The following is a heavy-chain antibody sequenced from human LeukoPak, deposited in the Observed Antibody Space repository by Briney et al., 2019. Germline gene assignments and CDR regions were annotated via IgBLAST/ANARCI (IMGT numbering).Heavy chain of an antibody. CDR2: INEGGSVQ. J-gene: IGHJ6*03. CDR1: GFTFSGYW. V-gene: IGHV3-7*01. Sequence: GGSLRLSCAASGFTFSGYWMNWVRQSPGKGLEWVANINEGGSVQHYVDSVEGRFNISRDNAKNSLDLKMHSLRAEDTAVYYCARGRDKVVSADYYYHMDVWGEGNTVTVSS. CDR3: ARGRDKVVSADYYYHMDV. D-gene: IGHD2-2*01.